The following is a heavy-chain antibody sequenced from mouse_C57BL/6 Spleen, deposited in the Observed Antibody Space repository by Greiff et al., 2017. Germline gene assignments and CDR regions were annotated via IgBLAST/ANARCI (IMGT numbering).Heavy chain of an antibody. CDR1: GYTFTDYN. CDR3: ARALYDYDSWFAY. J-gene: IGHJ3*01. D-gene: IGHD2-4*01. CDR2: INPNNGGI. Sequence: VQLQQSGPELVKPGASVKISCKASGYTFTDYNMNWVKQSHGKSLEWIGDINPNNGGISYNQKFKGKATLTVDKSSSTAYMELRSLTSEDSAVYYCARALYDYDSWFAYWGQGTLVTVSA. V-gene: IGHV1-26*01.